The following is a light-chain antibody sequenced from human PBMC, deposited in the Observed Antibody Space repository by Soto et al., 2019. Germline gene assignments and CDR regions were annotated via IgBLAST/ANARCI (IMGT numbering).Light chain of an antibody. J-gene: IGLJ2*01. CDR3: QSYDSSLRGV. CDR2: GNS. Sequence: QSVLTQPPSVSGAPGQSVTISCTGSSSNIGAGYDVHWYQQLPGTAPNLLIYGNSNRPSGVPDRFSGSKSGTSASLAITGLQAEDEADYYCQSYDSSLRGVFGGGTKLTVL. V-gene: IGLV1-40*01. CDR1: SSNIGAGYD.